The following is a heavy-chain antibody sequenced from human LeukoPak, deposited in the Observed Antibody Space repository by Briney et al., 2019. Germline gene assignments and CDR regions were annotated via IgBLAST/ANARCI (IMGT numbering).Heavy chain of an antibody. CDR1: GFTFSSYG. V-gene: IGHV3-30*18. D-gene: IGHD3-22*01. CDR3: AKDQGYYDSSGYFDY. CDR2: ISYDGSNK. Sequence: AGGSLRLSCAASGFTFSSYGMHWVRQAPGKGLEWVAVISYDGSNKYYADSVKGRFTISRDNSKNTLYLQMNSLRAEDTAVYYCAKDQGYYDSSGYFDYWGQGTLVTVSA. J-gene: IGHJ4*02.